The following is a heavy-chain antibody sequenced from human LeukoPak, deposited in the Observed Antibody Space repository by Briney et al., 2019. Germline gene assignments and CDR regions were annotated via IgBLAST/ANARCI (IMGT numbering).Heavy chain of an antibody. CDR3: ARDDRGDGFDP. D-gene: IGHD3-10*01. CDR1: GGSISSYY. V-gene: IGHV4-59*12. CDR2: IYHSGST. J-gene: IGHJ5*02. Sequence: SETLSLTCTVSGGSISSYYWSWIRQPPGKGLEWIGYIYHSGSTYYNPSLKSRVTISVDRSKNQFSLKLSSVTAADTAVYYCARDDRGDGFDPWGQGTLVTVSS.